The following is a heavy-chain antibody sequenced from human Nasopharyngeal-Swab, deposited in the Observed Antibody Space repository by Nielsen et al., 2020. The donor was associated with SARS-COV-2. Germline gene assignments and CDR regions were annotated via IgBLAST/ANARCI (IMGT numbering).Heavy chain of an antibody. CDR2: ISSSSSSYI. V-gene: IGHV3-21*01. CDR3: ARKGEWRGGYFDY. J-gene: IGHJ4*02. Sequence: GESLKISCAASGFTFSSYSMNWVRQAPGKGLEWVSSISSSSSSYIYYADSVKGRFTISRDNAKNSLYLQMNSLRAEDTAVYYCARKGEWRGGYFDYWGQGTLVTVSS. D-gene: IGHD3-3*01. CDR1: GFTFSSYS.